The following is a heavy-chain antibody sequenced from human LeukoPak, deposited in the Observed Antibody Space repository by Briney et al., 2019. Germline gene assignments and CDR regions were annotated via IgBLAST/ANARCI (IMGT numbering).Heavy chain of an antibody. V-gene: IGHV3-7*01. CDR2: IHQDGGER. J-gene: IGHJ4*02. CDR1: GFTFSDYW. Sequence: GGSLRLSCAASGFTFSDYWMSWVRQAPGKGPEWVANIHQDGGERYYVDSVKGRFTISRDNAKNTLYLQLSSLRAEDTAVYYCARDYSSVPEYWGQGTLVTVSS. D-gene: IGHD6-19*01. CDR3: ARDYSSVPEY.